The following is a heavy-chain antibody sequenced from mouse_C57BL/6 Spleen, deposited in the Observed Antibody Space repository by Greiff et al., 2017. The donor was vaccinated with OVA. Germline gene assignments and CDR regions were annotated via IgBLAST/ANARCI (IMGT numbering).Heavy chain of an antibody. CDR2: IDPSDSET. CDR3: ARPHAYYSNYFDY. J-gene: IGHJ2*01. V-gene: IGHV1-52*01. D-gene: IGHD2-12*01. CDR1: GYTFTSYW. Sequence: VQLQQPGAELVRPGSSVKLSCKASGYTFTSYWMHWVKQRPIQGLEWIGNIDPSDSETHYNQKFKDKATLTVDKSSSTAYMQLSSLTSEDSAVYYCARPHAYYSNYFDYWGQGTTLTVSS.